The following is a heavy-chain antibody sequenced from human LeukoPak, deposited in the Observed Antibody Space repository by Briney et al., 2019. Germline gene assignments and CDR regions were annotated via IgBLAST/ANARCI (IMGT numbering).Heavy chain of an antibody. Sequence: ASVTVSCKASGFTFTSSAMQWVRQARGQRLEWIGWIVVGSGNTNYAQKFQERVTITRDMSTSTAYMELSSLRSEDTAVYYCAADPKVDTVSMNWFDPWGQGTLVTVSS. CDR3: AADPKVDTVSMNWFDP. J-gene: IGHJ5*02. CDR2: IVVGSGNT. D-gene: IGHD5/OR15-5a*01. V-gene: IGHV1-58*02. CDR1: GFTFTSSA.